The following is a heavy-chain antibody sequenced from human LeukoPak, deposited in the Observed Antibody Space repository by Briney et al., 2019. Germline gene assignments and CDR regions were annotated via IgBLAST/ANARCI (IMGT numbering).Heavy chain of an antibody. D-gene: IGHD2-21*02. CDR3: ATCGGDCGGAFDV. V-gene: IGHV1-8*01. CDR1: GYTFTNYD. J-gene: IGHJ3*01. CDR2: MSPNSGNT. Sequence: RASVTVSCKASGYTFTNYDINWLRQATGQGLEWMGWMSPNSGNTGYELKFQGRVTLTRNTSISTAYMELSSLRSEDTAVYYCATCGGDCGGAFDVWGQGTMVTVSS.